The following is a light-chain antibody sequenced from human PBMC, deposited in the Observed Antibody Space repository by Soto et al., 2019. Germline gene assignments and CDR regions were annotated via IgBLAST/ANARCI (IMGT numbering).Light chain of an antibody. Sequence: EIVLTQSLDTLSVAPGERTTLSCRASQSVTSNHVAWYQQKPGQAPRLLIYGVSSRATGIPDRFSGSGSGTDFTLTISRVEPEDFAVYYCQHFGNSLFTFGQGTK. CDR2: GVS. J-gene: IGKJ2*01. CDR1: QSVTSNH. CDR3: QHFGNSLFT. V-gene: IGKV3-20*01.